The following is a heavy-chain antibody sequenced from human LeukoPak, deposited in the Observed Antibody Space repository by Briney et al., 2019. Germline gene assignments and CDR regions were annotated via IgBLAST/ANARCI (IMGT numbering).Heavy chain of an antibody. CDR3: ARGQSYYYDSSGYKPGAFDI. D-gene: IGHD3-22*01. CDR1: GGSISSGGYS. J-gene: IGHJ3*02. V-gene: IGHV4-30-2*01. CDR2: IYHSGST. Sequence: SQTLSLTCAVSGGSISSGGYSWSWIRQPPGKGLEWIGYIYHSGSTYYNPSLKSRVTISVDRSKNQFSLKLSSVTAADTAVYYCARGQSYYYDSSGYKPGAFDIWGQGTTVTVSS.